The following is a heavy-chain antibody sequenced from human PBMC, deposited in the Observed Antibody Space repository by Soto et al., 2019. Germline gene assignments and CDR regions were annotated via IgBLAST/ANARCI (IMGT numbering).Heavy chain of an antibody. V-gene: IGHV4-31*03. CDR2: IYHTGRT. CDR3: ARDVPTVIRAAPVYGVDV. D-gene: IGHD3-10*01. J-gene: IGHJ6*02. CDR1: GGSITSGGYY. Sequence: PSETLSLTCTVSGGSITSGGYYWTWIRQHPGKGLEWIGYIYHTGRTSYNPSLKGRVSISVDTPKNQFSLRLTSVTAADAAVYFCARDVPTVIRAAPVYGVDVWGPEATDNVSS.